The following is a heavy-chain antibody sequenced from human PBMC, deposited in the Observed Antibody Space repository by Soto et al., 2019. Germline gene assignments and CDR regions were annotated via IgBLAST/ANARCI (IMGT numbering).Heavy chain of an antibody. J-gene: IGHJ4*02. CDR2: IYYSGST. CDR1: GGSVSSGHFY. Sequence: QVQLQESGPGLVKPSETLSLTCTVSGGSVSSGHFYWSWIRQPPGKGLEWIGYIYYSGSTKYNPSLRSRVTISVDTPKNQFSLKLTSVTAADTAVYYCARSGSGSGWLGGQGTLVTVSS. D-gene: IGHD6-19*01. CDR3: ARSGSGSGWL. V-gene: IGHV4-61*01.